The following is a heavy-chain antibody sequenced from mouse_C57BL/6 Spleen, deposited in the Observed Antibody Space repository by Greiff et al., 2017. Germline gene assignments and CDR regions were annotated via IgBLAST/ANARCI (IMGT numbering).Heavy chain of an antibody. J-gene: IGHJ4*01. CDR2: INPSSGYT. D-gene: IGHD2-5*01. CDR3: ARSGYSNSMDY. CDR1: GYTFTSYT. Sequence: VQLQQSGAELARPGASVKMSCKASGYTFTSYTMHWVKQRPGQGLEWIGYINPSSGYTKYNQKFKDKATLTADKPSSTAYMQLSSLTSEDSAVYYCARSGYSNSMDYWGQGTSVTVSS. V-gene: IGHV1-4*01.